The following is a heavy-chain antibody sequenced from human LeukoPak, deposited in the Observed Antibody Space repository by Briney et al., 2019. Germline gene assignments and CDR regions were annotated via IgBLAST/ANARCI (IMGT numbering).Heavy chain of an antibody. CDR1: GLTFSIYS. CDR3: ARDQVSMIVVVPDAFDI. V-gene: IGHV3-48*04. J-gene: IGHJ3*02. Sequence: PGGSLRLSCVVSGLTFSIYSMDWVRQTPGKGLEWISYISTSSTAIYYADSVKGRFTISRDNAKNSLYLQMNSLRPEDTAIYYCARDQVSMIVVVPDAFDIWGQGTMVTVSS. CDR2: ISTSSTAI. D-gene: IGHD3-22*01.